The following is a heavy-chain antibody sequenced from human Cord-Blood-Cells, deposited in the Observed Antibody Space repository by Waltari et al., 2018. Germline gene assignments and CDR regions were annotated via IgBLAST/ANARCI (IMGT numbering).Heavy chain of an antibody. CDR2: ISYDGSNK. CDR3: AKVWGYDFDY. D-gene: IGHD5-12*01. J-gene: IGHJ4*02. V-gene: IGHV3-30*18. CDR1: GFTISSYG. Sequence: VQPGRSLRLSCAASGFTISSYGMHWVRQAPGKGLEWVAVISYDGSNKYYADSVKGRFTISRDNSKNTLYLQMNSLRAEDTAVYYCAKVWGYDFDYWGQGTLVTVSS.